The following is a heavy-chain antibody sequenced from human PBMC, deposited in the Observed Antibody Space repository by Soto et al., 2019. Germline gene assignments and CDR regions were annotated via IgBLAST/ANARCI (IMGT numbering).Heavy chain of an antibody. CDR3: ARDLVVVVAATDHHYRLAV. CDR2: IYHSGST. J-gene: IGHJ6*02. V-gene: IGHV4-4*02. D-gene: IGHD2-15*01. CDR1: GGSISSSNW. Sequence: SETLSLTCAVSGGSISSSNWWSWVRQPPGKGLEWIGEIYHSGSTNYNPSLKSRVTISVDKSKNQFSLKLSSVTAADTAVYYCARDLVVVVAATDHHYRLAVWGQGTTVTVSS.